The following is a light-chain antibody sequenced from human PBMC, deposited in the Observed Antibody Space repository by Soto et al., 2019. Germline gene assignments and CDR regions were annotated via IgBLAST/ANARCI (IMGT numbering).Light chain of an antibody. V-gene: IGLV1-51*01. CDR2: DNN. J-gene: IGLJ2*01. CDR3: GTWDSSLSAVV. CDR1: SSNIGNNY. Sequence: QSVLTQPPSVSAATGQKVTISCSGSSSNIGNNYVSWYQHLPVTAHKLLIYDNNKRPSVIPDRFSGSKSGTSATLGITGLQTGDEADYYCGTWDSSLSAVVFGGGTKVTVL.